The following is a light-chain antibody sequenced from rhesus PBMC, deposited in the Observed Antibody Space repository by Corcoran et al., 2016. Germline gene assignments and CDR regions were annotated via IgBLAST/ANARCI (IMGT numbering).Light chain of an antibody. CDR1: QSVSSY. CDR3: YQHSSGYS. CDR2: GAS. J-gene: IGKJ2*01. Sequence: QVILTQSPATLSLSPGERATLSCRASQSVSSYLAWYQQKPGQAPRLLIYGASSRAPGIPDRFRCSGAGTVSTLTISSLGPEDVGVYRCYQHSSGYSFGQGTKVEIK. V-gene: IGKV3-10*01.